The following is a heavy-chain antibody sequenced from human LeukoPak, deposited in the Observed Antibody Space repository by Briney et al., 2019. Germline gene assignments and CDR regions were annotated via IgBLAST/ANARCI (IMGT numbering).Heavy chain of an antibody. J-gene: IGHJ4*02. CDR1: GFTFSNYA. D-gene: IGHD3-10*01. CDR2: ISGSGGRT. CDR3: ARVGGH. Sequence: GGSLRLSCAASGFTFSNYAITWVRQAPGKGLEWVSSISGSGGRTYYADSVKGRFTISRDNAKNTLYLQMNSLRVEDTAVYYCARVGGHWGQGTLVTVSS. V-gene: IGHV3-23*01.